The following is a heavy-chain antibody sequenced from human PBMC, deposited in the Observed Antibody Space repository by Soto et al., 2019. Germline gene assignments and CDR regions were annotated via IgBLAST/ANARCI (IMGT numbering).Heavy chain of an antibody. D-gene: IGHD6-6*01. Sequence: GASVKVSCKASGGAFSSYAISWVLQAPGQGLEWMGGIIPIFGKSNYAQKFQGRVTITADESTSTAYMELSSLRSEDTAVYYCARPTRHYYYYGMDVWGQGTTVTVSS. V-gene: IGHV1-69*13. J-gene: IGHJ6*02. CDR3: ARPTRHYYYYGMDV. CDR1: GGAFSSYA. CDR2: IIPIFGKS.